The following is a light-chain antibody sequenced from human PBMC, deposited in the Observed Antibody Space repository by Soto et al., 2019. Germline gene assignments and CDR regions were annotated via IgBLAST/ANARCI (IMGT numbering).Light chain of an antibody. Sequence: QSALTQPASVSGSPGRSITISCTGSSSDVGSYNLVSWYQQHPGKAPKLMIYEGSKRPSGVSNRFSGSKSGNTASPTISGLQAEDEADYYCCSYAGSSTYVFGTGTKVTVL. CDR3: CSYAGSSTYV. V-gene: IGLV2-23*01. J-gene: IGLJ1*01. CDR2: EGS. CDR1: SSDVGSYNL.